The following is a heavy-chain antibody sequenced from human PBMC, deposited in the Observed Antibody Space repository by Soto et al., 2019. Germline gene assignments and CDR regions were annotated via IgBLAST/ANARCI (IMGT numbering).Heavy chain of an antibody. J-gene: IGHJ4*02. CDR3: AKDGPGFYDTSGRGY. CDR1: GGSFSGYY. CDR2: LNDSGGT. Sequence: SETLSLTCAVYGGSFSGYYWSWIRQPPGKGLEWIGELNDSGGTNYNASLKSRVSISGDTSKNTLFLQMISLRAEDTAIYYCAKDGPGFYDTSGRGYWGQGTLVTVSS. D-gene: IGHD3-22*01. V-gene: IGHV4-34*01.